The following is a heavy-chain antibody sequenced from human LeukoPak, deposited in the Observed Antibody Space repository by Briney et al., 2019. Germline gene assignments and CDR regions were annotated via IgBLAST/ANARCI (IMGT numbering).Heavy chain of an antibody. J-gene: IGHJ4*02. CDR1: GYTSTSYY. D-gene: IGHD2-15*01. V-gene: IGHV1-46*01. Sequence: GASVKVSCKASGYTSTSYYMHWVRQAPGQGLEXXXIINPSGGSTSYAQKFQGRVTMTRDTSTSTVYMELSSLRSEDTAVYYCARSGAHCSGGSCYTFDYWGQGTLVTVSS. CDR2: INPSGGST. CDR3: ARSGAHCSGGSCYTFDY.